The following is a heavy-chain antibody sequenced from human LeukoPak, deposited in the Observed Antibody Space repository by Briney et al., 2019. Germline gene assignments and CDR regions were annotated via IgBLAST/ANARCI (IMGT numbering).Heavy chain of an antibody. CDR3: ARVGGVYYYDSSGYYPDY. Sequence: SVKVSCKASGGTFSSYAISWVRQAPGQGLEWMGRIIPIFGTASYAQKFQGRVTITTDESTSTAYMELSSLRSEDTAVYYCARVGGVYYYDSSGYYPDYWGQGTLVTVSS. J-gene: IGHJ4*02. D-gene: IGHD3-22*01. CDR1: GGTFSSYA. V-gene: IGHV1-69*05. CDR2: IIPIFGTA.